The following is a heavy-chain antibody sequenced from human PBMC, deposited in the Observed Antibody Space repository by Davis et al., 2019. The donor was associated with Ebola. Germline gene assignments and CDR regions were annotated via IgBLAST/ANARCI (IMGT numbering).Heavy chain of an antibody. Sequence: AASVKVSCKASGYTFTSYYMHWVRQAPGQGLEWMGIINPSGGSTSYAQKFQGRVTMTTDTSTSTAYMELRSLRSDDTAVYYCARGLLQQWLAPFDYWGQGTLVTVSS. J-gene: IGHJ4*02. CDR1: GYTFTSYY. V-gene: IGHV1-46*01. CDR2: INPSGGST. CDR3: ARGLLQQWLAPFDY. D-gene: IGHD6-19*01.